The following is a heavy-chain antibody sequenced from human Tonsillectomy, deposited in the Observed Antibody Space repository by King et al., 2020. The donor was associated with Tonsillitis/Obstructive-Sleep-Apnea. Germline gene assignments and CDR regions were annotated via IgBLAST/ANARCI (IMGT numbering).Heavy chain of an antibody. CDR1: GFTFSNAW. V-gene: IGHV3-15*01. CDR3: TTGRSCSSTSCPNYFDY. D-gene: IGHD2-2*01. J-gene: IGHJ4*02. CDR2: IKSKTDGGTT. Sequence: VQLVESGGGLVKPGGSLRLSCAASGFTFSNAWISWVRQAPGKGLEWVGRIKSKTDGGTTDYAAPVKGRFTISRDDSKNTLYLQMNSLKTEDTAVYYCTTGRSCSSTSCPNYFDYWGQGTLVTVSS.